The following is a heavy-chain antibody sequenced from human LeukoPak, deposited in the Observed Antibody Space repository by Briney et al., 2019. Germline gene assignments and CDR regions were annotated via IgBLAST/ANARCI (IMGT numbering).Heavy chain of an antibody. V-gene: IGHV1-2*02. CDR2: INPNSGGT. D-gene: IGHD5-24*01. Sequence: ASVKVSCKASGYTFTSYGISWVRQAPGQGLEWMGWINPNSGGTNYAQKFQGRVTMTRDTSISTAYMELSRLRSDDTAVYYCARDRPDRDGYTLNWFDPWGQGTLVTVSS. CDR1: GYTFTSYG. J-gene: IGHJ5*02. CDR3: ARDRPDRDGYTLNWFDP.